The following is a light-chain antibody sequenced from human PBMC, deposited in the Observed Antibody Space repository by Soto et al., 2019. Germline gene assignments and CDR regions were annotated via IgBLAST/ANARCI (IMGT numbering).Light chain of an antibody. CDR3: QQYYSCPPT. CDR2: AAS. V-gene: IGKV1-39*01. J-gene: IGKJ4*01. Sequence: MTQSPATLSASARDRVTITCRASQSISGSLNWYQQKPGKAPELLIYAASTLQSGVPSRFSGSGSGTDFTLTISCLQSEDFATYYCQQYYSCPPTFGGGTKVDIK. CDR1: QSISGS.